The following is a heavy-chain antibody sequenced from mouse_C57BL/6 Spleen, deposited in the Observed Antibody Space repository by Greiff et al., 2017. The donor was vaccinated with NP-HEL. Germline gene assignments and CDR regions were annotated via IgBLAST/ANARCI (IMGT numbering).Heavy chain of an antibody. CDR3: ARSWVAWFAY. J-gene: IGHJ3*01. CDR2: IYPGSGST. Sequence: QVHVKQPGAELVKPGASVKMSCKASGYTFTSYWITWVKQRPGQGLEWIGDIYPGSGSTNYNEKFKSKATLTVDTSSSTAYMQLSSLTSEDSAVYYCARSWVAWFAYWGQGTLVTVSA. D-gene: IGHD1-1*02. V-gene: IGHV1-55*01. CDR1: GYTFTSYW.